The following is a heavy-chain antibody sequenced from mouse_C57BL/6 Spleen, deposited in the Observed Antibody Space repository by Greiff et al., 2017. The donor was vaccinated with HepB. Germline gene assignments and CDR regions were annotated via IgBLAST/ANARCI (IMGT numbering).Heavy chain of an antibody. Sequence: QVQLKQPGAELVRPGSSVKLSCKASGYTFTSYWMDWVKQRPGQGLEWIGNIYPSDSETHYNQKFKDKATLTVDKSSSTAYMQLSSLTSEDSAVYYCARNYYYGSSAYWGQGTTLTVSS. J-gene: IGHJ2*01. CDR1: GYTFTSYW. CDR3: ARNYYYGSSAY. V-gene: IGHV1-61*01. CDR2: IYPSDSET. D-gene: IGHD1-1*01.